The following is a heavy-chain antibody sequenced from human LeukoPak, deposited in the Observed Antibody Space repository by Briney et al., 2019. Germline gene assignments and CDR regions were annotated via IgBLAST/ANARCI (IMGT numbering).Heavy chain of an antibody. Sequence: ASVKVSCKASGYTFTSYGISWVRQAPGQGLEWMGWISAYNGNTNYAQKLQGRVTMTTDTSTSTAYMELRSLRSDDTAVYYCARDRGEAVASYYYYGMDVWGQGTTVTVSS. CDR1: GYTFTSYG. CDR3: ARDRGEAVASYYYYGMDV. V-gene: IGHV1-18*01. CDR2: ISAYNGNT. J-gene: IGHJ6*02. D-gene: IGHD6-19*01.